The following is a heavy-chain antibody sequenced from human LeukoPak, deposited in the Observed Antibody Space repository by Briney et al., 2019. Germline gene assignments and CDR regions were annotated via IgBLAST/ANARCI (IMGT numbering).Heavy chain of an antibody. Sequence: PGGSLRHSCAASGFTFSSYSMNWVRQAPGKGLEWVSSISSSSSYIYYADSVKGRFTISRDNAKNSLYLQMNSPRAEDTAVYYCARDPFDGSGSYVPWFDPWGQGTLVTVSS. D-gene: IGHD3-10*01. V-gene: IGHV3-21*01. CDR1: GFTFSSYS. J-gene: IGHJ5*02. CDR3: ARDPFDGSGSYVPWFDP. CDR2: ISSSSSYI.